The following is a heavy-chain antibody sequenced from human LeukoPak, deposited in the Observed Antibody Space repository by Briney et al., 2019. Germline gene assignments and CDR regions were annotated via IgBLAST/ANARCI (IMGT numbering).Heavy chain of an antibody. J-gene: IGHJ6*03. V-gene: IGHV1-2*07. Sequence: ASVKVSCKASGYTFTGHYMHWVRRAPGQGLEWMGWIYPSSGDIDYSHIFEGRVTMTRDTSISTAYMELSRLRSDDTAVYYCARAAIAVAGDYNYHYMDVWGEGTTVTVSS. CDR1: GYTFTGHY. D-gene: IGHD6-19*01. CDR3: ARAAIAVAGDYNYHYMDV. CDR2: IYPSSGDI.